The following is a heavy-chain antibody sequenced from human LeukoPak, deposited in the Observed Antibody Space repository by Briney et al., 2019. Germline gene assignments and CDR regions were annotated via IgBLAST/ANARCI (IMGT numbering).Heavy chain of an antibody. CDR3: VRLRRNSDRSDYYYFYDY. Sequence: PGGSLRLSCAASGFSFSSYWMTWVRQAPGKGLEWVASIKLGEYERSYVDSVKGRFTISRDDARSSLYLQMNSLRAEDTAVYYCVRLRRNSDRSDYYYFYDYWGQGILVTVSS. CDR2: IKLGEYER. D-gene: IGHD3-22*01. V-gene: IGHV3-7*01. J-gene: IGHJ4*02. CDR1: GFSFSSYW.